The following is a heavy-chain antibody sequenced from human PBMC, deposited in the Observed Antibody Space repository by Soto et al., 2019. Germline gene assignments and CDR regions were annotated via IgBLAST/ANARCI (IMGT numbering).Heavy chain of an antibody. CDR2: IVVGSGNT. J-gene: IGHJ6*02. V-gene: IGHV1-58*01. CDR1: GFTFTSSA. CDR3: AAPLRYDFWRMDV. D-gene: IGHD3-3*01. Sequence: SVKVSCKASGFTFTSSAVRWVRQARGQRLEWIGWIVVGSGNTNYAQKFQERVTITRDMSTSTAYMELSSLRSEDTAVYYCAAPLRYDFWRMDVWGQGTTVTVSS.